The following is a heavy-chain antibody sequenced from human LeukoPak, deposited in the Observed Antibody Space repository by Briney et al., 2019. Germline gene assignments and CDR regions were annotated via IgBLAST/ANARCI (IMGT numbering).Heavy chain of an antibody. V-gene: IGHV5-51*01. Sequence: GESLKISWKGSGYSFTSYWIGWVRPMPGKGLEWMGIIYPGDSDTRYSPSFQGQVTIPPDKSITTAYLQWSSRKASDTAMNYCARVGKAGRGYYMDVWGKGTTVTVSS. CDR1: GYSFTSYW. J-gene: IGHJ6*03. CDR2: IYPGDSDT. D-gene: IGHD1-26*01. CDR3: ARVGKAGRGYYMDV.